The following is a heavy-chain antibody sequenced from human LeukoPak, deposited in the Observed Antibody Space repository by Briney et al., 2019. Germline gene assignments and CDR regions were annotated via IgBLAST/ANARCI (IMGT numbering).Heavy chain of an antibody. V-gene: IGHV4-38-2*02. Sequence: SETLSPTCTVSGYSISSGYYWGWIRQPPGKGLEWIGSIYHSGSTYYNPSLKSRVTISVDTSKNQFSLKLSSVTAADTAVYYCAREFTFYGSGSYHFDYWGQGTLVTVSS. CDR1: GYSISSGYY. CDR2: IYHSGST. D-gene: IGHD3-10*01. J-gene: IGHJ4*02. CDR3: AREFTFYGSGSYHFDY.